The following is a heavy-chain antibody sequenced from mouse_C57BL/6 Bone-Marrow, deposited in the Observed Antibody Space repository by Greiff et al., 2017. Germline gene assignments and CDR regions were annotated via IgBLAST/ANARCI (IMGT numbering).Heavy chain of an antibody. J-gene: IGHJ2*01. Sequence: VHVKQSVAELVRPGASVKLSCTASGFNIKNTYMHWVKQRPEQGLEWIGMIDPANGNTKYAPKSQGKATITADTSSNTAYLQLSSLTAEDTAIYYCARGYYGSSYDYRGQGTTLTVAS. CDR1: GFNIKNTY. V-gene: IGHV14-3*01. D-gene: IGHD1-1*01. CDR3: ARGYYGSSYDY. CDR2: IDPANGNT.